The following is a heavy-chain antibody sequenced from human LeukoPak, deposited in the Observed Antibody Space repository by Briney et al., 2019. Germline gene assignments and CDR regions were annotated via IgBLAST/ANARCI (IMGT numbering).Heavy chain of an antibody. J-gene: IGHJ4*02. V-gene: IGHV1-69*13. Sequence: SVKVSCKASGGTFSSYAISWVRQAPGQGFEWMGGIIPIFGTANYAQKFQGRVTITADESTSTAYMELSSLRSEDTAVYYCARDLKRYYDSSGYYYGLFDYWGQGTLVTVSS. CDR3: ARDLKRYYDSSGYYYGLFDY. D-gene: IGHD3-22*01. CDR2: IIPIFGTA. CDR1: GGTFSSYA.